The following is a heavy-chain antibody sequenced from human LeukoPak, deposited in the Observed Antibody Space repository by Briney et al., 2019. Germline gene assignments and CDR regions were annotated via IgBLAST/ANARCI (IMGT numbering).Heavy chain of an antibody. D-gene: IGHD1-7*01. Sequence: SETLSLTCTVSGGSINSDIYSWGWIRQPPGKGLEWIGTIYYSGNTYYNPSPDSRVTISVDTSKNQFSLKLSSVTAADTAVYYCARLTIPGTGRGYMYVWGKGTTVTVSS. CDR3: ARLTIPGTGRGYMYV. CDR2: IYYSGNT. J-gene: IGHJ6*03. V-gene: IGHV4-39*01. CDR1: GGSINSDIYS.